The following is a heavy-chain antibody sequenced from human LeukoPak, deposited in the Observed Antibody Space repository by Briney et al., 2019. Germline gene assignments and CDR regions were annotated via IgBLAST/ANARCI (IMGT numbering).Heavy chain of an antibody. J-gene: IGHJ4*02. Sequence: SETLSLTCIVSGGSITSHYWSWIRQPPGKGLEWIGYIYYSGSTNYNPSLKSRVTISVDTSKNQFSLKLYSVTAADTAVYYCARGSYYGSGSYTPLNYWGQGTLITVSS. CDR1: GGSITSHY. CDR3: ARGSYYGSGSYTPLNY. D-gene: IGHD3-10*01. CDR2: IYYSGST. V-gene: IGHV4-59*11.